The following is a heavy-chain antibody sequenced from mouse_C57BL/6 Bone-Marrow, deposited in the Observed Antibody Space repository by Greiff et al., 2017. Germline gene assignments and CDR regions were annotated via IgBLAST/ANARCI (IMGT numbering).Heavy chain of an antibody. D-gene: IGHD2-4*01. V-gene: IGHV1-22*01. Sequence: EVQLVESGPELVKPGASVKMSCKASGYTFTDYNMHWVKQSHGKSLEWIGYINPNNGGTSYNQKFKGKATLTVNKSSSTAYMELRSLTSEDSAVYYCARGLRAWFAYWGQGTLVTVSA. CDR2: INPNNGGT. J-gene: IGHJ3*01. CDR3: ARGLRAWFAY. CDR1: GYTFTDYN.